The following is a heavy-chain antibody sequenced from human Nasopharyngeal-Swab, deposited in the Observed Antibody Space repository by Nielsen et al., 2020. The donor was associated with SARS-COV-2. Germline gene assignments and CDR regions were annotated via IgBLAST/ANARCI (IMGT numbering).Heavy chain of an antibody. CDR1: GCSISSSSYY. Sequence: SETLSLTCTASGCSISSSSYYWGWIRQPPGKGLEWIGSIYYSGSTYYNPSLKSRVTISVDTSKNQFSLKLSSVTAADTAVYYCARHSSDYHSYYYYYMDVWGKGTTVTVSS. D-gene: IGHD3-16*01. V-gene: IGHV4-39*01. CDR2: IYYSGST. J-gene: IGHJ6*03. CDR3: ARHSSDYHSYYYYYMDV.